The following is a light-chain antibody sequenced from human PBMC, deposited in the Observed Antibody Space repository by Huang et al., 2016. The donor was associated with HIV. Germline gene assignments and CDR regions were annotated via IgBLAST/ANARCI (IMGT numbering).Light chain of an antibody. J-gene: IGKJ2*01. CDR2: KVS. Sequence: DVVMTQSPVSLPVTLVQSASISCRSSQSLVHSDGNTYVNWFHQRPGQSPRRLIYKVSSRDSGVPDRFNGRVSGTDFTLKISRVEAEDVGVYYCMQGTFWYTFGQGTKVEIK. CDR3: MQGTFWYT. CDR1: QSLVHSDGNTY. V-gene: IGKV2-30*02.